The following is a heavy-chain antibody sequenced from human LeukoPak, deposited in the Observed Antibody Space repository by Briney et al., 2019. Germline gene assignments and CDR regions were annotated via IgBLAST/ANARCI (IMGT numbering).Heavy chain of an antibody. V-gene: IGHV3-48*01. CDR3: ARDSYYYDSSGYYFYFDY. CDR2: ISSSSSTI. Sequence: GGSLRLSCAASGFTFSSYSMNWVRQAPGKGLEWVSYISSSSSTIYYADSVKGRFTISRDNAKNSLYLQMNSLRAEDTAVYYCARDSYYYDSSGYYFYFDYRGQGTLVTVSS. J-gene: IGHJ4*02. CDR1: GFTFSSYS. D-gene: IGHD3-22*01.